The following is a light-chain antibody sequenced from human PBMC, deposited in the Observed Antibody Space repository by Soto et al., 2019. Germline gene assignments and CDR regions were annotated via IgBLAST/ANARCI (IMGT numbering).Light chain of an antibody. CDR1: QSISANN. CDR2: GAS. V-gene: IGKV3-20*01. J-gene: IGKJ1*01. CDR3: QHYGNSVWT. Sequence: EIVLAHSPGTLSLSPGERVTLSCRASQSISANNLDWYQQKPGQTPRLLIYGASSRASGIPDRFSGSGSGTDFTLTISRLEAEDFAVYYCQHYGNSVWTFGQGTKVEIK.